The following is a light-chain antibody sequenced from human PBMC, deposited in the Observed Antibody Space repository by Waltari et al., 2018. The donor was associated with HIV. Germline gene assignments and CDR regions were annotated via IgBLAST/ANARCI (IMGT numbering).Light chain of an antibody. J-gene: IGLJ2*01. V-gene: IGLV8-61*01. CDR1: SGSVSTSYY. CDR3: VVYLGSGTWV. Sequence: QTVVTQEPSLSVSPGGTVPLTCGLSSGSVSTSYYPTWLQQTPGQTPRTLIFNTHTRSSGVPDRFSGSILGNQAALTIAGAQADDESDYYCVVYLGSGTWVFGGGTKLTVL. CDR2: NTH.